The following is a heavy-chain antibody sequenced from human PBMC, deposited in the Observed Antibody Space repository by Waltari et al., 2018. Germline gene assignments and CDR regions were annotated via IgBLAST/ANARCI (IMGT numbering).Heavy chain of an antibody. J-gene: IGHJ4*02. CDR1: GFTFSSYA. D-gene: IGHD6-19*01. CDR3: AKMIAIAVAGTYYYFDY. Sequence: EVQLLESGGGLVQPGGSLRLSCAASGFTFSSYAMSWVRQAPGKGLEWVSAISGRGGSTYYADSVKGRFTISRDNSNNTLYLQMNSLRAEDTAVYYCAKMIAIAVAGTYYYFDYWGQGTLVTVSS. V-gene: IGHV3-23*01. CDR2: ISGRGGST.